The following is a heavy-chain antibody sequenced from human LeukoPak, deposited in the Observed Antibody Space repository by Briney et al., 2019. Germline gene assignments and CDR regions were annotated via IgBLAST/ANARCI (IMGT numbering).Heavy chain of an antibody. J-gene: IGHJ5*02. CDR3: ARGRSYGYNWFDT. CDR1: GFTFSTYS. CDR2: ISSSSTM. Sequence: PGGSLRLSCAASGFTFSTYSMNWVRQAPGKGLEWVSYISSSSTMYYADSVKGRFTISRDNATDSLYLQMNSLRAEDTAVYYCARGRSYGYNWFDTWGQGTLVTVSS. V-gene: IGHV3-48*01. D-gene: IGHD5-18*01.